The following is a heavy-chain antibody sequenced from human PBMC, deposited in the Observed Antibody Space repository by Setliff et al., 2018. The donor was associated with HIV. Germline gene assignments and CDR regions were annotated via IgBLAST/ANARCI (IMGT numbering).Heavy chain of an antibody. J-gene: IGHJ6*02. Sequence: GASVKVSCKASGYTFTSYYMHWVRQAPGQGLEWMGIINPSGGSTIYAQKFQGRVTMTRDTSTSTVYMELSSLRSEDTAVYYCARVRYCSGGSCYEYSYYGMDVWGQGTTVTVSS. D-gene: IGHD2-15*01. CDR1: GYTFTSYY. V-gene: IGHV1-46*01. CDR3: ARVRYCSGGSCYEYSYYGMDV. CDR2: INPSGGST.